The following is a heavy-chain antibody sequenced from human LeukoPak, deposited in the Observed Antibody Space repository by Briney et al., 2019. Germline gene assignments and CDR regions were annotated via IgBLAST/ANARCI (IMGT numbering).Heavy chain of an antibody. CDR2: IYSGGST. CDR1: GFTVSSNY. V-gene: IGHV3-66*01. Sequence: PGESLILSCAASGFTVSSNYMRCVRQPPGKVLEWVSVIYSGGSTYYADSVKGRFTISRDNSKNTLYLQMNSLRAEDTAVYYCAREYWFGGFLIDYWGQGTLVTVSS. CDR3: AREYWFGGFLIDY. D-gene: IGHD3-10*01. J-gene: IGHJ4*02.